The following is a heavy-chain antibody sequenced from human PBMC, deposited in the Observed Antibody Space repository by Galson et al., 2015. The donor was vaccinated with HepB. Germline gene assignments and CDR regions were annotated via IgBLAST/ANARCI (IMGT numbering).Heavy chain of an antibody. Sequence: SLRLSCAASGFTFSSYGMHWVRQAPGKGLEWVAVISYDGSNKYYADSVKGRFTISRDNSKNTLYLQMNSLRAEDTAVYYCAKDGLLWFGEKTIGAPGRTEFDPWGQGTLVTVSS. D-gene: IGHD3-10*01. CDR2: ISYDGSNK. V-gene: IGHV3-30*18. CDR1: GFTFSSYG. CDR3: AKDGLLWFGEKTIGAPGRTEFDP. J-gene: IGHJ5*02.